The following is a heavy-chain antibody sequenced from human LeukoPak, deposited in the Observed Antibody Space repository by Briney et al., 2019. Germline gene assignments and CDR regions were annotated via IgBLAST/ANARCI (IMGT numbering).Heavy chain of an antibody. V-gene: IGHV4-31*11. Sequence: SETLSLTCAVSGDSFSSVTDYWAWIRQPPGKGLEWIGYIYYSGSTYYNPSLKSRVTISVDTSKNQFSLKLSSVTAADTAVYYCARGALLWFGESPAFDYWGQGTLVTVSS. J-gene: IGHJ4*02. D-gene: IGHD3-10*01. CDR2: IYYSGST. CDR3: ARGALLWFGESPAFDY. CDR1: GDSFSSVTDY.